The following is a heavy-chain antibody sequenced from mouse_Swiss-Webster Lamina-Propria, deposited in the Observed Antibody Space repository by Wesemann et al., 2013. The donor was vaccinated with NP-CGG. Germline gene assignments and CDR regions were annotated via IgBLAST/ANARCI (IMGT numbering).Heavy chain of an antibody. V-gene: IGHV3-8*02. J-gene: IGHJ4*01. CDR3: ARYDGNYAMDY. D-gene: IGHD2-3*01. CDR2: ISYSGST. Sequence: EYAGYISYSGSTYYNPSLKSRISITRDTSKNQYYLQLNSVTTEDTATYYCARYDGNYAMDYWGQGTSVTVSS.